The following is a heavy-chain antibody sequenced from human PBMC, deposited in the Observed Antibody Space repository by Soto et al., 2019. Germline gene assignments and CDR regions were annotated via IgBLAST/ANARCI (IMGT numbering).Heavy chain of an antibody. CDR1: GGSFSGYY. CDR2: INHSGST. Sequence: SETLSLTCAVYGGSFSGYYWSWIRQPPGKGLEWIGEINHSGSTNYNPSLKSRVTISVDTSKNQFSLKLSSVTAADTAVYYCARAPLYGSGSYIVSYYYGMDVWGQGTTVTVSS. J-gene: IGHJ6*02. CDR3: ARAPLYGSGSYIVSYYYGMDV. V-gene: IGHV4-34*01. D-gene: IGHD3-10*01.